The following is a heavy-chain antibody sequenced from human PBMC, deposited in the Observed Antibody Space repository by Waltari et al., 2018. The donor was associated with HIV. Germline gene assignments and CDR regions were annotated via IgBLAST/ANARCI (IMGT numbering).Heavy chain of an antibody. V-gene: IGHV3-33*01. D-gene: IGHD3-22*01. CDR1: GFTFSSYG. Sequence: QVQLVESGGGVVQPGRSLRLSCAASGFTFSSYGMHWVRQDPGKGLEWLAVVWYDGKNKYYADSVKGRFTVSRDNSKNTLFLQMNSLRVDDTAVYYCARTPYDTSGYCFDYWGQGTLVTVSS. CDR2: VWYDGKNK. J-gene: IGHJ4*02. CDR3: ARTPYDTSGYCFDY.